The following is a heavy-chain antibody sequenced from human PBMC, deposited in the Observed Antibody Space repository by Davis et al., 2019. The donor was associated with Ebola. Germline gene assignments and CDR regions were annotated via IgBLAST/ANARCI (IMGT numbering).Heavy chain of an antibody. CDR2: IYNSGST. V-gene: IGHV4-39*01. CDR3: ARPVSPGYTYGYYYYDMDV. Sequence: WIRQPPGKGLEWIGSIYNSGSTYYNPSLESRVTISVDTSKNQLSLKLTSVTATDTAVYYCARPVSPGYTYGYYYYDMDVWGQGTTVTVSS. J-gene: IGHJ6*02. D-gene: IGHD5-18*01.